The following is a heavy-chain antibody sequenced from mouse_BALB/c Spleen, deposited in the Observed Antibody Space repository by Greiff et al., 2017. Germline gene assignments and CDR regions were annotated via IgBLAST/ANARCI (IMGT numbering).Heavy chain of an antibody. V-gene: IGHV1-80*01. CDR1: GYAFSSYW. CDR2: IYPGDGDT. J-gene: IGHJ4*01. Sequence: QVQLKQSGAELVRPGSSVKISCKASGYAFSSYWMNWVKQRPGQGLEWIGQIYPGDGDTNYNGKFKGKATLTADKSSSTAYMQLSSLTSEDSAVYFCARLVEGAMDYWGQGTSVTVSS. D-gene: IGHD1-1*01. CDR3: ARLVEGAMDY.